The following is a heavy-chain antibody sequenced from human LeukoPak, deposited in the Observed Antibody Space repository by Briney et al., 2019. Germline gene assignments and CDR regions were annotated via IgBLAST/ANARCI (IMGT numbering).Heavy chain of an antibody. D-gene: IGHD3-10*01. CDR2: ISGSGGST. V-gene: IGHV3-23*01. Sequence: PGGSLRLSCAASRFTFSSYAMSWVRQAPGKGLEWVSAISGSGGSTYYADSVKGRFTISRDNSKNTLYLQMNSLRAEDTAVYYCARSRHPRSGTWYIDYWGQGTLVTVSS. CDR3: ARSRHPRSGTWYIDY. CDR1: RFTFSSYA. J-gene: IGHJ4*02.